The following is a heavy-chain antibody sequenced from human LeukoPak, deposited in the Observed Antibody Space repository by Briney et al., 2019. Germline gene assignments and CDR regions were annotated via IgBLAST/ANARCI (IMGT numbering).Heavy chain of an antibody. CDR1: GCSISSSSYN. CDR3: ATGSYYRAFDI. V-gene: IGHV4-39*01. D-gene: IGHD1-26*01. J-gene: IGHJ3*02. Sequence: PSETLSLTCTASGCSISSSSYNWGWIGQPQGKGLEWTVSIYYSGSAYYNLSVKSRVTISVDTSKNQFSMKLSSVTDADTAVYYCATGSYYRAFDIWGQGTMVTVSS. CDR2: IYYSGSA.